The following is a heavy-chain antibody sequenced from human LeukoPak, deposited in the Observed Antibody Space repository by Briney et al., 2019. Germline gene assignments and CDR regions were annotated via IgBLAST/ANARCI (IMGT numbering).Heavy chain of an antibody. V-gene: IGHV4-34*01. Sequence: SETLSLTCAVYGGSFSGYYWSWIRQPPGKGLEWIGEINHSGSANYNPSLKSRVTISVDTSKNQFSLKLSSVTAADTAVYYCARARVGKAAAGTVDYWGQGTLVTVSS. D-gene: IGHD6-13*01. J-gene: IGHJ4*02. CDR3: ARARVGKAAAGTVDY. CDR1: GGSFSGYY. CDR2: INHSGSA.